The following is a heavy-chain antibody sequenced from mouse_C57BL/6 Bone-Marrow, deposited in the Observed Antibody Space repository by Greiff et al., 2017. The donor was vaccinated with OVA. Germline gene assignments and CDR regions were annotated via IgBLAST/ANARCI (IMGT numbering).Heavy chain of an antibody. J-gene: IGHJ1*03. V-gene: IGHV1-39*01. Sequence: EVQLQQSGLELVKPGASVKISCKASGYSFTDYNMNWVKQSNGKSLEWIGVINPNYGTTSYNQKFKGKATLTVDQSSSTAYMQLNSLTSEDSAVYYCARGTTIVTSYRLVIDVWGTGTTVTVSS. D-gene: IGHD2-5*01. CDR3: ARGTTIVTSYRLVIDV. CDR1: GYSFTDYN. CDR2: INPNYGTT.